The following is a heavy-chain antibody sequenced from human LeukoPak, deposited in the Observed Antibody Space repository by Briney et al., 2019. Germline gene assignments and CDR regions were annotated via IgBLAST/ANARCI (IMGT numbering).Heavy chain of an antibody. J-gene: IGHJ4*02. CDR3: AKELQRGRTFEY. CDR2: ISGSGGST. Sequence: GGSLRLSCAASGFTFSSYAMSWVRQAPGKGLEWVSVISGSGGSTYNADSVKGRFTISRDNSKNTLYLQMSSLRAEDTAVYYCAKELQRGRTFEYWGQGTLVTVSS. CDR1: GFTFSSYA. V-gene: IGHV3-23*01. D-gene: IGHD1-1*01.